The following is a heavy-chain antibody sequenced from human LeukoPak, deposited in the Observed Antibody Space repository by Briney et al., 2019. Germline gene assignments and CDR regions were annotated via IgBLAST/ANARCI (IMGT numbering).Heavy chain of an antibody. CDR1: GFTFSSHA. CDR2: ISGSGGST. CDR3: ARGQEFDDGVFDS. J-gene: IGHJ4*02. Sequence: GGSLRLSCAASGFTFSSHAMSWVRQAPGKGLEWVSAISGSGGSTYYADSVKGRFTIPRDNSKNTLYLQMNSLRAEDTAVYYCARGQEFDDGVFDSWGQGTLVTVSS. V-gene: IGHV3-23*01. D-gene: IGHD1-1*01.